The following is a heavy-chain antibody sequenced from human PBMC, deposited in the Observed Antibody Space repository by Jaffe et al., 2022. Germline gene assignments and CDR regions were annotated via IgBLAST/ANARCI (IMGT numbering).Heavy chain of an antibody. CDR2: ISSSGSTI. D-gene: IGHD2-15*01. V-gene: IGHV3-48*03. CDR3: AREAEGVVVAASFFDI. CDR1: GFTFSSYE. J-gene: IGHJ3*02. Sequence: EVQLVESGGGLVQPGGSLRLSCAASGFTFSSYEMNWVRQAPGKGLEWVSYISSSGSTIYYADSVKGRFTISRDNAKNSLYLQMNSLRAEDTAVYYCAREAEGVVVAASFFDIWGQGTMVTVSS.